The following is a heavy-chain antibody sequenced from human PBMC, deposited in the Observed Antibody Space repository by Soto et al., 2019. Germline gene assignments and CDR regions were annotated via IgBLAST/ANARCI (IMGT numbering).Heavy chain of an antibody. CDR3: ARDGDFWSGYSAFDI. J-gene: IGHJ3*02. D-gene: IGHD3-3*01. CDR1: GYTFTSYD. CDR2: ISAYNGNT. V-gene: IGHV1-18*01. Sequence: GASVKVSCKASGYTFTSYDISWVRQAPGQGLEWMGWISAYNGNTNYAQKLQGRVTMTTDTSTSTAYMELRSLRSDDTAVYDCARDGDFWSGYSAFDIWGQGTMVTVSS.